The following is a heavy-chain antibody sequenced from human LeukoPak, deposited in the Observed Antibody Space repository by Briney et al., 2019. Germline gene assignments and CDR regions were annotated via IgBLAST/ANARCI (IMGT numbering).Heavy chain of an antibody. V-gene: IGHV1-2*06. Sequence: ASVKVSCKASGCTFTGYYMHWVRQAPGQGLEWMGRINPNSGYTNYAQKFQGRVTMTRDTSISTAYMELSRLRSDDTAVYYCAKAEYTYGLAYWGQGTLVTVSS. D-gene: IGHD5-18*01. CDR2: INPNSGYT. CDR1: GCTFTGYY. CDR3: AKAEYTYGLAY. J-gene: IGHJ4*02.